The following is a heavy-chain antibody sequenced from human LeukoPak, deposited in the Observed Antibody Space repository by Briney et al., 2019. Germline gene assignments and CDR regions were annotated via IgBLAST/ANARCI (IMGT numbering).Heavy chain of an antibody. Sequence: SQALSLTCAISGDSVSSNSAAWNWIRQSPSRGLEWLGRTYYRSKWYNDYAVSVKSRITINPDTSKNQFSLQLNSVTPEDTAVYYCARDPCSSTSCPLDYWGQGTLVTVSS. D-gene: IGHD2-2*01. J-gene: IGHJ4*02. CDR3: ARDPCSSTSCPLDY. CDR1: GDSVSSNSAA. V-gene: IGHV6-1*01. CDR2: TYYRSKWYN.